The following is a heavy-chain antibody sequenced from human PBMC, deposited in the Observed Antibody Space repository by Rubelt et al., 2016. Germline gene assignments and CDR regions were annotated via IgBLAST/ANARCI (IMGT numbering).Heavy chain of an antibody. CDR2: INSDGSST. V-gene: IGHV3-74*02. CDR3: ASPPVNNWSDP. Sequence: VQLVESGGGVVQPGGSLRLSCAASGFNFNTYGMHWVRQAPGKGLVWVSRINSDGSSTSYADSGKGRFTISRDNAKNTLYLQMNSLRAEDTAVYYCASPPVNNWSDPWGQGTLVTVSS. CDR1: GFNFNTYG. J-gene: IGHJ5*02. D-gene: IGHD1-20*01.